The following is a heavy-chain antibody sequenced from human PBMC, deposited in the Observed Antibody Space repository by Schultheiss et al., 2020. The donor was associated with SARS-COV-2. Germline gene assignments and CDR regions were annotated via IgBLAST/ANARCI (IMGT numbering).Heavy chain of an antibody. CDR3: ATLPTASYYYYGMDV. CDR1: GGSISSGGYS. J-gene: IGHJ6*02. CDR2: IYHSGST. V-gene: IGHV4-30-2*01. Sequence: SQTLSLTCAVSGGSISSGGYSWSWIRQPPGKGLEWIGYIYHSGSTYYNPSLKSRVTISVDRSKNQFSLKLSSVTAADTAVYYCATLPTASYYYYGMDVWGQGTTVTVSS.